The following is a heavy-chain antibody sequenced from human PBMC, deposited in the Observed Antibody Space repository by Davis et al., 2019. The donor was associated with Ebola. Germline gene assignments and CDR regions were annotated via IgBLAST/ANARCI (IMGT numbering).Heavy chain of an antibody. CDR3: ARDHRGYSGDPGWYYYYYYGMDV. J-gene: IGHJ6*02. Sequence: ESLKISCAASGFSFSSYAMSWIRQPPGKGLEWIGYIYYSGSTNYNPSLKSRVTISVDTSKNQFSLKLSSVTAADTAVYYCARDHRGYSGDPGWYYYYYYGMDVWGQGTTVTVSS. CDR1: GFSFSSYA. D-gene: IGHD5-12*01. CDR2: IYYSGST. V-gene: IGHV4-59*01.